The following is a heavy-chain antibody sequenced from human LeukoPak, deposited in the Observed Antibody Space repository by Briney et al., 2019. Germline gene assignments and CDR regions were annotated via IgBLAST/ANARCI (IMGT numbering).Heavy chain of an antibody. V-gene: IGHV1-2*02. CDR2: ISRRSGAT. CDR3: VSWAGGNSDVASFDF. CDR1: GSILSDYY. Sequence: ASVKVSCKASGSILSDYYMHWVRQVPGRGFEWMGWISRRSGATKIAPKFQGRVTLTRDISISTAYVELTNLASDDTAVYYCVSWAGGNSDVASFDFWGQGTLVLVSS. D-gene: IGHD2-21*01. J-gene: IGHJ4*02.